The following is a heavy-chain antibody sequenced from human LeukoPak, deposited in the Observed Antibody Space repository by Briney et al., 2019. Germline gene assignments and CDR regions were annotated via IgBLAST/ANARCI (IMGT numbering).Heavy chain of an antibody. V-gene: IGHV1-46*01. CDR1: GYTFSTYY. CDR2: INPSDDST. CDR3: ARIRGSMVRGVTQYYFDY. J-gene: IGHJ4*02. Sequence: GASVKVSCKASGYTFSTYYMHWVRQAPGQGLEWMGVINPSDDSTGYAQKFQGRVTLTRDTSISTAYMELSRLRSDDTAVYYCARIRGSMVRGVTQYYFDYWGQGTLVTVSS. D-gene: IGHD3-10*01.